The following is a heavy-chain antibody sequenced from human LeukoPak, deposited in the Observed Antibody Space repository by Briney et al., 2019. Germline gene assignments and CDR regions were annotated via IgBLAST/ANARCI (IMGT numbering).Heavy chain of an antibody. CDR3: ARVVRGPKDYYFDY. J-gene: IGHJ4*02. Sequence: GGSLRLSCAASGFTFSSYDMHWVRQATGKGLEWVSTIDTAGDTYYTGSVKGRFTISRENAKNSLYLQMNSLRAEDTAVYYCARVVRGPKDYYFDYWGQETLVTVSS. CDR2: IDTAGDT. V-gene: IGHV3-13*01. D-gene: IGHD3-10*01. CDR1: GFTFSSYD.